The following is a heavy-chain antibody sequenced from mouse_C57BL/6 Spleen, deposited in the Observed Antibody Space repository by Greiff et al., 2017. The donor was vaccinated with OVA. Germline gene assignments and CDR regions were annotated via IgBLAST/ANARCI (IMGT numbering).Heavy chain of an antibody. CDR3: ARSGGYYEGVDY. CDR1: GYTFTSYW. CDR2: IDPSDSYT. D-gene: IGHD2-3*01. V-gene: IGHV1-59*01. Sequence: VQLQQPGAELVRPGTSVKLSCKASGYTFTSYWMHWVKQRPGQGLEWIGVIDPSDSYTNYNQKFKGKATLTVDTSSSTAYLQLSSLTSEDSAVYYCARSGGYYEGVDYWGQGTTLTVSS. J-gene: IGHJ2*01.